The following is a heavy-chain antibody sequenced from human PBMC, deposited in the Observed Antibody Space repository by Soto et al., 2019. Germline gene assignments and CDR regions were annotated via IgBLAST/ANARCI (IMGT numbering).Heavy chain of an antibody. V-gene: IGHV4-39*01. CDR1: GGSISSSSYY. D-gene: IGHD6-19*01. J-gene: IGHJ3*02. Sequence: SETLSLTCTVSGGSISSSSYYWGWIRQPPGKGLEWIGSIYYSGSTYYNPSLKSRVTISVDTSKNQFSLKLSSVTAADTAVYYCAAPGIAVDDAFDIWGQGTMVTVSS. CDR2: IYYSGST. CDR3: AAPGIAVDDAFDI.